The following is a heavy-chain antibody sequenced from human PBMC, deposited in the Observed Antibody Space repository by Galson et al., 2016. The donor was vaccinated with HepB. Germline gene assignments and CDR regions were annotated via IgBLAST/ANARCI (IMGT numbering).Heavy chain of an antibody. Sequence: SLRLSCATSGFTFSGYGIHWVRQAPGKGLEWVSFVSHDETIKYSADSVKGRFTISRDNSKNTLYLEMNSLRTEDTAVYFCARNIAVWGTTPHFDQWGQGTLVSVSS. CDR3: ARNIAVWGTTPHFDQ. D-gene: IGHD1-7*01. V-gene: IGHV3-30-3*01. CDR1: GFTFSGYG. CDR2: VSHDETIK. J-gene: IGHJ4*02.